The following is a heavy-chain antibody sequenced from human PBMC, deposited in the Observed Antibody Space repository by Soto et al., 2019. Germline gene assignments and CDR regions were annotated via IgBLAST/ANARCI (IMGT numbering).Heavy chain of an antibody. CDR1: GYTFTSYG. D-gene: IGHD2-2*01. CDR3: ARPPNPYCSSTSCSAGWFYP. J-gene: IGHJ5*02. Sequence: ASVKVSCKASGYTFTSYGISWVRQAPGQGLEWMGWISAYNGNTNYAQKLQGRVTMTTDTSTSTAYMELRSLRSDDTAVYYCARPPNPYCSSTSCSAGWFYPWGQGTLVTVSS. V-gene: IGHV1-18*01. CDR2: ISAYNGNT.